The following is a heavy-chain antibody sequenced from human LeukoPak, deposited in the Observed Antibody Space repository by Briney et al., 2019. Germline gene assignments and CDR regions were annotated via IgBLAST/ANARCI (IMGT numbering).Heavy chain of an antibody. CDR3: ARVGYYESSGYYEY. J-gene: IGHJ4*02. V-gene: IGHV1-2*06. D-gene: IGHD3-22*01. CDR1: GYTFTSYG. CDR2: VNPNSGGT. Sequence: ASVKVSCKASGYTFTSYGISWVRQAPGQGLEWMGRVNPNSGGTNYAQKFQGRVTMTRDTSISTVYMELSRLRSDDTAVYYCARVGYYESSGYYEYWGQGTLVTVSS.